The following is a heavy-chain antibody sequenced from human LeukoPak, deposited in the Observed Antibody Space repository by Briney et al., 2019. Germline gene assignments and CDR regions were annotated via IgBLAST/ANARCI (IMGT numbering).Heavy chain of an antibody. V-gene: IGHV4-39*02. CDR3: ARLVVPAAMGGFDY. J-gene: IGHJ4*02. D-gene: IGHD2-2*01. CDR2: IYYSGGT. CDR1: AGSISSSTYY. Sequence: SETLSLTCTVSAGSISSSTYYWGWIRQPPGKGLEWIGSIYYSGGTYYNPSLKSRVTISVDTSKNHFSLKLTSVTAADTAVYYCARLVVPAAMGGFDYWGQGTLVTVSS.